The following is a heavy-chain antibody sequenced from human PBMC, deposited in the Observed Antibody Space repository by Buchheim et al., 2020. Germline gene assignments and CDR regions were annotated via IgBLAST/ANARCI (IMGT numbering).Heavy chain of an antibody. V-gene: IGHV4-61*02. J-gene: IGHJ5*02. CDR3: ARGLPTDNYGEDWFDP. D-gene: IGHD4-17*01. Sequence: QVQLQESGPGLVKPSQTLSLTCTASGGSISSGSYYWSWIRQPAGKRLEWIGRIYTSGSTNYNPSLKSRVTISVDTSKNQFSLKLSSVTAADTAVYYCARGLPTDNYGEDWFDPWGQGTL. CDR2: IYTSGST. CDR1: GGSISSGSYY.